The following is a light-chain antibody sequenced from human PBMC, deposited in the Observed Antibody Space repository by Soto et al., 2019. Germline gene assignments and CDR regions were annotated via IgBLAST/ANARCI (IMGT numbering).Light chain of an antibody. Sequence: EIVLTQSPDTLSVSPGERATLSCRASQSVNNNLAWYQQKLGQAPRVLIYGASTRATGIPARFTGSGSGTEFILTITSLQSEDSAVYYCQEYNTWPWTFGQGTKVEFK. J-gene: IGKJ1*01. CDR2: GAS. CDR1: QSVNNN. V-gene: IGKV3-15*01. CDR3: QEYNTWPWT.